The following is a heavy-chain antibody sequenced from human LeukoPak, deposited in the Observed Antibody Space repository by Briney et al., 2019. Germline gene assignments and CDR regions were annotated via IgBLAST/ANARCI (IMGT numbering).Heavy chain of an antibody. CDR1: GGSFSGYY. CDR3: ARGASDQN. V-gene: IGHV4-34*01. Sequence: SETLSLTCAVYGGSFSGYYWSWIRQSPGKGLEWIGEISHSGTTYYNPSLKSRVTISLDTSKNQFFLKLTSVTAADTAVYYCARGASDQNWGQGTLVNVSS. J-gene: IGHJ4*02. CDR2: ISHSGTT.